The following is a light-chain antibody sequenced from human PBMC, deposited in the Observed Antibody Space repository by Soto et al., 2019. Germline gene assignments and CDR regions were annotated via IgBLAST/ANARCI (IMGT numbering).Light chain of an antibody. CDR3: QHYNRYSGT. Sequence: DIQMTQSPSTLSASVGDRVTITCRANQSINTWLAWYQQKPGKAPKLLIQKASSLEGGVPSRFSGSGSGTEFTLTISSLQPDDFATYYCQHYNRYSGTFGQGTKVEIK. CDR1: QSINTW. CDR2: KAS. J-gene: IGKJ1*01. V-gene: IGKV1-5*03.